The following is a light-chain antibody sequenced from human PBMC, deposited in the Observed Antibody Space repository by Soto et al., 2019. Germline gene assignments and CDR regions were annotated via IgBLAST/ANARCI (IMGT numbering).Light chain of an antibody. Sequence: QSVLTQPPSVSAAPGQKVTISCSGSSSNIGNNYVSWYQQRPGTAPKLLIYDNNKRPSGIPDRFSGSKSGTSATLGSTGLQAGDEADYYCGTWDSSFSAVVFGGGTQLTVL. CDR1: SSNIGNNY. CDR3: GTWDSSFSAVV. J-gene: IGLJ2*01. CDR2: DNN. V-gene: IGLV1-51*01.